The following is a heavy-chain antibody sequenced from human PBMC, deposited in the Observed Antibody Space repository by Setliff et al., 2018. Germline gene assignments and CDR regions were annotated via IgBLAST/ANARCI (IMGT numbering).Heavy chain of an antibody. CDR1: GYNFNTAW. V-gene: IGHV5-51*01. D-gene: IGHD4-17*01. J-gene: IGHJ4*02. Sequence: GESLTISCQGSGYNFNTAWIGWVRRKPGKGLEWMGVIYPDDSDSGYSPSFEGHVTLSVDKSIGTASLQWASLKISDSAIYYCARRDFGSDYPLRIWGQGTLVTVSS. CDR3: ARRDFGSDYPLRI. CDR2: IYPDDSDS.